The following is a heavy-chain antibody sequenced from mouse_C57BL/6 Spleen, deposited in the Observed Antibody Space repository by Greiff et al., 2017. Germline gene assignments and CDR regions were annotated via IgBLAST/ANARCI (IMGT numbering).Heavy chain of an antibody. CDR2: ISSGGSYT. D-gene: IGHD2-5*01. CDR1: GFTFSSYG. Sequence: EVHLVESGGDLVKPGGSLKLSCAASGFTFSSYGMSWVRQTPDKRLEWVATISSGGSYTYSPDSVKGRFTISRDNAKNTLYLQMSSLKSEDTAMYYCARQEDYSNYFDYWGQGTTLTVSS. J-gene: IGHJ2*01. V-gene: IGHV5-6*01. CDR3: ARQEDYSNYFDY.